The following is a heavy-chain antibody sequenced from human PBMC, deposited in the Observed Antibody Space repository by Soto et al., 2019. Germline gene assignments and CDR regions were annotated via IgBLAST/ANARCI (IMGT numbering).Heavy chain of an antibody. Sequence: SETLSLTCTVSGGSISSYYWSWIRQPPGKGLEWIGYIYYSGSTNYNPSLKSRVTISVDTSKNQFSLKLSSVTAADTAVYYCARVKLRDYRYNWFDPWGQGTLVTVSS. D-gene: IGHD4-17*01. J-gene: IGHJ5*02. CDR1: GGSISSYY. CDR2: IYYSGST. CDR3: ARVKLRDYRYNWFDP. V-gene: IGHV4-59*01.